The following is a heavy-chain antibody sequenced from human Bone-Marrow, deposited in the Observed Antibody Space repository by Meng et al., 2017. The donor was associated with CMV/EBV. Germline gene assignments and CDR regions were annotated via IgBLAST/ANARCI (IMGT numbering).Heavy chain of an antibody. V-gene: IGHV4-34*01. CDR2: INHSGST. Sequence: SETLALTCAVYGGSFSGDYCSWSRQPPGKGLEWIGEINHSGSTNYNPSLKRRVTISADTSKNQFSLKLSSVTAADTAVYYCARGFQDYWGQGTLVTVSS. CDR3: ARGFQDY. CDR1: GGSFSGDY. J-gene: IGHJ4*02. D-gene: IGHD2/OR15-2a*01.